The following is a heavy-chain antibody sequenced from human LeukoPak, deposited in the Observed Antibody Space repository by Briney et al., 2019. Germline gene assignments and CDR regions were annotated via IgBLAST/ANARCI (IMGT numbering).Heavy chain of an antibody. J-gene: IGHJ5*02. CDR3: ARVRLSTVMNLPFDP. Sequence: SETLSLTCAASGYSISSGYYWGWIRQPPGKGLEWIGNIYHSGSTYYNPSLKSRVTISVDTSKNQFSLKLRSVTAADTAVYYCARVRLSTVMNLPFDPWGQGTLVTVSS. V-gene: IGHV4-38-2*01. CDR1: GYSISSGYY. CDR2: IYHSGST. D-gene: IGHD4-17*01.